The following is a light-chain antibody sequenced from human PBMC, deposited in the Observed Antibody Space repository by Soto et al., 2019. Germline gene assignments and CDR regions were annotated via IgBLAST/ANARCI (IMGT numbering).Light chain of an antibody. J-gene: IGLJ3*02. CDR1: SGHSNYA. CDR2: INSDGSH. CDR3: QTWGTGPWV. V-gene: IGLV4-69*01. Sequence: QLVLTQSPSASASLGASVKLTCTLSSGHSNYAIAWHQQQPEKGPRYLMKINSDGSHSKGDGIPDRFSGSSSGAERYLTISSLQSEDEADYYCQTWGTGPWVFGGGPKLTVL.